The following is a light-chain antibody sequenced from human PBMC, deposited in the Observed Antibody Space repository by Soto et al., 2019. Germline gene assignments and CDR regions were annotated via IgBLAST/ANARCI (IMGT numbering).Light chain of an antibody. J-gene: IGLJ1*01. Sequence: QSVLTQPASVSGSPGQSITISCTGTSSDVGGYNYVSWYQQHPGKAPKLMIYEVSDRPSGVSNRFSGSKSGNTASLTISGLHAEDEADYYCNSYTSSSLYVFGTGTKVTVL. V-gene: IGLV2-14*01. CDR1: SSDVGGYNY. CDR2: EVS. CDR3: NSYTSSSLYV.